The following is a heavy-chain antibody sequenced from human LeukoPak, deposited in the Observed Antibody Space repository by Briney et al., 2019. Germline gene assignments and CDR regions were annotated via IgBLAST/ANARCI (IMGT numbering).Heavy chain of an antibody. CDR3: AKDRDCSGGSCYSGQGGYFDY. CDR2: ISSSSSTI. Sequence: PGGSLRLSCAASGFTFSSYSMNWVRQAPGKGLEWVSYISSSSSTIYYADSVKGRFTISRDNAKNSLYLQMNSLRAEDTAVYYCAKDRDCSGGSCYSGQGGYFDYWGQGTLVTVSS. V-gene: IGHV3-48*01. J-gene: IGHJ4*02. D-gene: IGHD2-15*01. CDR1: GFTFSSYS.